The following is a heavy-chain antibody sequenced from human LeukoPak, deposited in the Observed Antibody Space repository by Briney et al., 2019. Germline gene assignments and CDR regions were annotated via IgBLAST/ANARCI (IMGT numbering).Heavy chain of an antibody. Sequence: PSQTLSLTCTVSGGSISSGTYYRSWIRQPAGKGLEWIGHIYASGSTNYNPSLKSRVTISVDTSKNQFSLKLSSVTAADTAVYYCARGGELHYYYYYMDVWGKGTTVTVSS. J-gene: IGHJ6*03. V-gene: IGHV4-61*09. CDR3: ARGGELHYYYYYMDV. CDR1: GGSISSGTYY. D-gene: IGHD1-26*01. CDR2: IYASGST.